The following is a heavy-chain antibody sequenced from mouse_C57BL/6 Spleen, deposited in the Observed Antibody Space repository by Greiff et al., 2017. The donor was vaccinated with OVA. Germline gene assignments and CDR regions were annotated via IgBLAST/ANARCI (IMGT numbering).Heavy chain of an antibody. D-gene: IGHD3-2*02. Sequence: EVQRVESGPGLVKPSQSLSLTCSVTGYSITSGYYWNWIRQFPGNKLEWMGYISYDGSNNYNPSLKNRISITRDTSKNQFFLKLNSVTTEDTATYYCAREGDSSGYIDYWGQGTTLTVSS. V-gene: IGHV3-6*01. J-gene: IGHJ2*01. CDR2: ISYDGSN. CDR1: GYSITSGYY. CDR3: AREGDSSGYIDY.